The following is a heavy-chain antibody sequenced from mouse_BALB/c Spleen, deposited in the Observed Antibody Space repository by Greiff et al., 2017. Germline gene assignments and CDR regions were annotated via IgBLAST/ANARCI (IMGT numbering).Heavy chain of an antibody. D-gene: IGHD2-14*01. CDR3: ALYRSWFPY. CDR1: GISFTSYG. Sequence: QVQLQQSGPGLVAPSQSLSITCTVSGISFTSYGVSWVRQPPGKGLEWLGVIWGDGSTNYHSVLISRMSISKDNSKSQAFLKLNSLQTDDTATYYCALYRSWFPYWGQGTLVTVSA. V-gene: IGHV2-3*01. J-gene: IGHJ3*01. CDR2: IWGDGST.